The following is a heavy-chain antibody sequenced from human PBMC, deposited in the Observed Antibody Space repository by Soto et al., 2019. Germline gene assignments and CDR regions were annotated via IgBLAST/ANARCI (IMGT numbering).Heavy chain of an antibody. CDR3: ARVYMVRGTIIRYFDY. CDR2: IYHSGST. J-gene: IGHJ4*02. CDR1: GGSISSSNW. V-gene: IGHV4-4*02. Sequence: QVQLQESGPGLVKPSGTLSLTCAVSGGSISSSNWWSWVRQPPGKGLEWIGKIYHSGSTNYNPSLKSRVTIPVDKPKNQFSLKLSSVTAADTAVYYCARVYMVRGTIIRYFDYWGQGTLVTVSS. D-gene: IGHD3-10*01.